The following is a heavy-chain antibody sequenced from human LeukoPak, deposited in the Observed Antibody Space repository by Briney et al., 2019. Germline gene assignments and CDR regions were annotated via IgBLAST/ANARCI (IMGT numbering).Heavy chain of an antibody. Sequence: GASVKVSCKASGYTFTSYDISWVRQATGQGLEWMGWMNPNSGNTGYAQKFQGRVTITRNTSISTAYMELSSLRSEDTAVYYCARGWRFLEWSRRFDPWGQGTLVTVSS. V-gene: IGHV1-8*03. CDR2: MNPNSGNT. D-gene: IGHD3-3*01. CDR1: GYTFTSYD. CDR3: ARGWRFLEWSRRFDP. J-gene: IGHJ5*02.